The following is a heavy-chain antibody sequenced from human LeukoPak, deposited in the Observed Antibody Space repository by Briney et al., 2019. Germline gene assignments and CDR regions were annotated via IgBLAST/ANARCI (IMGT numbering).Heavy chain of an antibody. CDR3: ARTPTKSYDFWSGYLYYFDY. Sequence: SVKVSCKASGGTFSSYTISWVRQAPGQGLEWMGRIIPILGIANYAQKFQGRVTITADKSTSTAYMELSSLRSEDTAVYYRARTPTKSYDFWSGYLYYFDYWGQGTLVTVSS. J-gene: IGHJ4*02. V-gene: IGHV1-69*02. D-gene: IGHD3-3*01. CDR1: GGTFSSYT. CDR2: IIPILGIA.